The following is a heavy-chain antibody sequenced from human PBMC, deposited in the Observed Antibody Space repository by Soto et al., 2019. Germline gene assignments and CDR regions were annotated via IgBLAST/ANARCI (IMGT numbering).Heavy chain of an antibody. Sequence: ASVKVSCKASGYTFTSYGISWVRQAPGQGLEWMGWISAYNGNTNYSQKFQGRVTITRDTSASTAYMELSSLRSEDTAVYYCARNLVVATIQPVDYWGQGTLVTVSS. V-gene: IGHV1-18*01. CDR1: GYTFTSYG. D-gene: IGHD5-12*01. CDR3: ARNLVVATIQPVDY. CDR2: ISAYNGNT. J-gene: IGHJ4*02.